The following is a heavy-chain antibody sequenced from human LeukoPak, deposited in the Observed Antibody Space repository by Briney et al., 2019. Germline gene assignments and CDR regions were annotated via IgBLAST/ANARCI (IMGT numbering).Heavy chain of an antibody. J-gene: IGHJ4*02. D-gene: IGHD3-9*01. CDR2: IRSKAYGGTT. Sequence: GGSLRLSCTASGFTFGDYAMSWVRQAPGKGLEWVGFIRSKAYGGTTEYAASVKGRFTISRDDSKSIAYLQMNSLKTEDTAAYYCTRYDILTGYYYFDYWGQGTLVTVSS. CDR3: TRYDILTGYYYFDY. CDR1: GFTFGDYA. V-gene: IGHV3-49*04.